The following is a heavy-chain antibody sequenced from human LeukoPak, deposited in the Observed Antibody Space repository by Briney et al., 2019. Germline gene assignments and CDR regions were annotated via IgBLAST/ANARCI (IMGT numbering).Heavy chain of an antibody. CDR1: GFTFTSYG. J-gene: IGHJ4*02. Sequence: PGGSLRLSCAASGFTFTSYGIHWVRQAPGKGLEWVSYISSSGTIYYADSVKGRFAISRDNAKNSLYLQMNSLRAEDTAVYYCPLELGEGFDYWGQGTLVTVSS. D-gene: IGHD1-7*01. CDR3: PLELGEGFDY. V-gene: IGHV3-48*01. CDR2: ISSSGTI.